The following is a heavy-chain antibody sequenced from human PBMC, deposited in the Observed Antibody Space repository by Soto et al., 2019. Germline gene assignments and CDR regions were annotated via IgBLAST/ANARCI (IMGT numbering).Heavy chain of an antibody. CDR2: IYPGDSDI. D-gene: IGHD6-13*01. CDR1: GYNFTNYW. V-gene: IGHV5-51*01. Sequence: GESLKISCKGSGYNFTNYWIGWVRQMPGKGLEWMGIIYPGDSDIRYSPSFQGQVTISADKSISTAYLQWSSLKASDTAMYYCASTSAAGKYYDVMDVWRRGTSVTVSS. J-gene: IGHJ6*01. CDR3: ASTSAAGKYYDVMDV.